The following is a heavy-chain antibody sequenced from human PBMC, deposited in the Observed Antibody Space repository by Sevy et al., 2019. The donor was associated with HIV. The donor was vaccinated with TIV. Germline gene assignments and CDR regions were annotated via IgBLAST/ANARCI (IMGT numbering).Heavy chain of an antibody. V-gene: IGHV1-18*01. CDR2: ISAYNGNT. D-gene: IGHD2-2*01. CDR1: GYTFTSYG. J-gene: IGHJ6*02. Sequence: ASVKVSCKASGYTFTSYGISWVRQAPGQGLEWMGWISAYNGNTNYAQKLQGRVTMTTDTSTSTAYMELRSLRSDDTAVYYCARVWDCSSTSCYAGYYYYGMDVWGQGTTVTVSS. CDR3: ARVWDCSSTSCYAGYYYYGMDV.